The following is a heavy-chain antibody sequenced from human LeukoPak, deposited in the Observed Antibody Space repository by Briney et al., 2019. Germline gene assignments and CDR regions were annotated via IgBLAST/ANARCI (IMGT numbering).Heavy chain of an antibody. J-gene: IGHJ4*02. CDR2: ISGSGGST. D-gene: IGHD3-22*01. V-gene: IGHV3-23*01. CDR3: ARTQPYDTYYFDY. Sequence: GGSLRLSCAASGFTFSSYAMSWVRQAPGKGLEWVSAISGSGGSTYYADSVKGRFTISRDNSKNTLYLQMNSMRAEDTAVYYCARTQPYDTYYFDYWGQGTLVTVSS. CDR1: GFTFSSYA.